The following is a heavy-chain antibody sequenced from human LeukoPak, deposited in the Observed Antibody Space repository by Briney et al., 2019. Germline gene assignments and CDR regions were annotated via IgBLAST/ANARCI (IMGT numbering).Heavy chain of an antibody. J-gene: IGHJ4*02. CDR2: INHSGST. Sequence: PSETLSLTCTVSGYSISSSYYWSWIRQPPGKGLEWIGEINHSGSTNYNPSLKSRATISVDTSKNQFSLKLSSVTAADTAVYYCARSPYGYDREIFDYWGQGTLVTVSS. CDR1: GYSISSSYY. V-gene: IGHV4-38-2*02. CDR3: ARSPYGYDREIFDY. D-gene: IGHD3-22*01.